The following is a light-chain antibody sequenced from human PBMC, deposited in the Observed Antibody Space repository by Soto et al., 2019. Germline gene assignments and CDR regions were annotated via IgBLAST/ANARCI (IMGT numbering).Light chain of an antibody. CDR2: EVN. V-gene: IGLV2-14*01. CDR1: SSDVGGHNY. Sequence: QSVLTQPASVSGSPGQSITISCTGTSSDVGGHNYVSWYQQHPGKAPKLMIYEVNNRPSGVSNRFSGSKSGNTASLTISGLQAEDEADYYCSSYTNNQRVFGGGTKLTVL. CDR3: SSYTNNQRV. J-gene: IGLJ3*02.